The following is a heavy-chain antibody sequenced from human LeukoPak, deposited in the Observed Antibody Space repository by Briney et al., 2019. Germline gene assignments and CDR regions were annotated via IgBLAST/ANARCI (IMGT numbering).Heavy chain of an antibody. V-gene: IGHV1-46*01. J-gene: IGHJ4*02. Sequence: ASVKVSCKASGYTFTSYYMRWVRQAPGQGLEWMGIINPSGGSTSYAQKFQGRVTMTRDTSTSTVYMELSSLRSEDTAVYYCARDRYCSSTSCYRELGIDYWGQGTLVTVSS. CDR3: ARDRYCSSTSCYRELGIDY. D-gene: IGHD2-2*01. CDR1: GYTFTSYY. CDR2: INPSGGST.